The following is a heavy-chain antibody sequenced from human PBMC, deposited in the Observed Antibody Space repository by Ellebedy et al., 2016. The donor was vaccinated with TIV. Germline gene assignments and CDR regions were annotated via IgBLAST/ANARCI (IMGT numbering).Heavy chain of an antibody. D-gene: IGHD6-19*01. J-gene: IGHJ5*02. V-gene: IGHV1-69*04. Sequence: SVKVSXXASGYDFTSYGINWVRQAPGQGLEWMGRIIPILGIPNYAQKFQGRVTITADKSTSTAYMELSSLRSEDTAVYYCARVNQWQGFDPWGQGTLVTVSS. CDR1: GYDFTSYG. CDR2: IIPILGIP. CDR3: ARVNQWQGFDP.